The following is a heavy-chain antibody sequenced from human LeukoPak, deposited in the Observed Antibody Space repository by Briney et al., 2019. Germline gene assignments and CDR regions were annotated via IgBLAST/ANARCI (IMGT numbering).Heavy chain of an antibody. CDR2: INYSGST. D-gene: IGHD2-2*01. CDR3: ARLPGYCISTSCYGDYSFDY. V-gene: IGHV4-39*01. Sequence: SETLSLTCTVSGGSISSSSYYWGWIRQPPEKGLEWNASINYSGSTYYNPSLKSRVTISVDTSKNQFSLKLNSVTAADTAVYYCARLPGYCISTSCYGDYSFDYWGQGTLVTVSS. J-gene: IGHJ4*02. CDR1: GGSISSSSYY.